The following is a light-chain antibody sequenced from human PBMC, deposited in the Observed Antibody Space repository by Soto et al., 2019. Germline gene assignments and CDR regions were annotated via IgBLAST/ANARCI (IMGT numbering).Light chain of an antibody. CDR1: QSLNSL. V-gene: IGKV1-5*01. CDR2: DAS. CDR3: QQYNSYSSWT. Sequence: DIQMTQSPATLSASVGAGSYINYRASQSLNSLLAWYQQKPGRAPKLLIYDASTLESGVPSRFSGSGSGTEFTLTISSLQTDDFATYYCQQYNSYSSWTFGQGTKVDIK. J-gene: IGKJ1*01.